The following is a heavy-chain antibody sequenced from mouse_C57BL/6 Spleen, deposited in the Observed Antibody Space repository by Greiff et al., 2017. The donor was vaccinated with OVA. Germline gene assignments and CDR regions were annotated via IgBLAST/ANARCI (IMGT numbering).Heavy chain of an antibody. D-gene: IGHD1-1*01. CDR2: IDPANGNT. V-gene: IGHV14-3*01. CDR1: GFNIKNTY. CDR3: ARGEYYGSSWDY. Sequence: EVKVVESVAELVRPGASVKLSCTASGFNIKNTYMHWVKQRPEKGLEWIGRIDPANGNTKYAPKFQGKATITSDTSSNTAYLQLSSLTSEDTAIYYCARGEYYGSSWDYGGQGTTLTVSS. J-gene: IGHJ2*01.